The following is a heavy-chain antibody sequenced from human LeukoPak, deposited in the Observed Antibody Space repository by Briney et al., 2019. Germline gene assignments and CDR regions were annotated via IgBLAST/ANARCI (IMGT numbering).Heavy chain of an antibody. CDR1: GFTFSDYY. Sequence: KAGGSLRLSCAASGFTFSDYYMSWIRQAPGKGLEWVSYISSSGSTIYYADSVKGRFTISRDNAKNSLYLQMNSLRAEDTAVYYCARVPGSYYVDFDYWGQGTLVTVSS. CDR2: ISSSGSTI. CDR3: ARVPGSYYVDFDY. J-gene: IGHJ4*02. V-gene: IGHV3-11*01. D-gene: IGHD3-10*01.